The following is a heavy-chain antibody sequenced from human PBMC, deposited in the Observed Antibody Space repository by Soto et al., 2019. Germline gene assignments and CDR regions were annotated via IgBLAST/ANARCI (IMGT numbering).Heavy chain of an antibody. V-gene: IGHV1-18*04. CDR2: ISAYNGNT. CDR1: GYTFTSYG. Sequence: ASVKVSFKASGYTFTSYGISWLRQAPGQGLEWMGWISAYNGNTNYAQKLQGRVTMTTDTSTSTAYMELRSLRSDDTAVYYCARDLTAYYYDSSGYGLDYWGQGTLVTV. CDR3: ARDLTAYYYDSSGYGLDY. J-gene: IGHJ4*02. D-gene: IGHD3-22*01.